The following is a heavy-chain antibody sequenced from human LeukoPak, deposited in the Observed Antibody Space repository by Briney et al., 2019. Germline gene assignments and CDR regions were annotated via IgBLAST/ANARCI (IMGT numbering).Heavy chain of an antibody. J-gene: IGHJ4*02. V-gene: IGHV1-2*02. Sequence: ASVQVSRKASQYPVTGYYMHWVRQAPGQGLERMGWINPNSGGTNYAQNFHGRVTMTRDASINTAFMQLSRLTSDDTAVYFCARKSGTYWDYFDYWGQGTLVTVSS. D-gene: IGHD1-26*01. CDR3: ARKSGTYWDYFDY. CDR2: INPNSGGT. CDR1: QYPVTGYY.